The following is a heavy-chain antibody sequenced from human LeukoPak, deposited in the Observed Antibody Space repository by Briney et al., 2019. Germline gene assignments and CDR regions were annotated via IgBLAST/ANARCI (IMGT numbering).Heavy chain of an antibody. V-gene: IGHV3-23*01. D-gene: IGHD2-15*01. J-gene: IGHJ5*02. Sequence: PGGSLRLSCAASGFTFSSYAMSWVRQAPGKGLEWVSAISGSGGSTYYADSMQGRFTVSRDNSKNTLYLQIDSLRAEDTAVYYCAKDLPLGYWPRTPLVLNYFDPWGQGTLVTVSS. CDR2: ISGSGGST. CDR1: GFTFSSYA. CDR3: AKDLPLGYWPRTPLVLNYFDP.